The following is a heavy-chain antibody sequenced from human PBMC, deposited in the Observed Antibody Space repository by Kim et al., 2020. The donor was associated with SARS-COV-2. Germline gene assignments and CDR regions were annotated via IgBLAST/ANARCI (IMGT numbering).Heavy chain of an antibody. V-gene: IGHV4-59*09. CDR3: ATGTHYYGGAYFDY. J-gene: IGHJ4*02. Sequence: NPSLTSRVTRSVDTSKNQLSLKLNSVTAADTAVYYGATGTHYYGGAYFDYWGQGTLVTVSS. D-gene: IGHD3-10*01.